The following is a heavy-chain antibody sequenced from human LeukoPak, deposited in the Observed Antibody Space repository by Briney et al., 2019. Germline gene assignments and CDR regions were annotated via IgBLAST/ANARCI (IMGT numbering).Heavy chain of an antibody. D-gene: IGHD1-26*01. CDR2: IWYDGSHK. J-gene: IGHJ4*02. CDR1: GFTFSSYG. Sequence: GGSLRLSCAASGFTFSSYGMHWVRQAPGKGLEWVAIIWYDGSHKYYADSVKGRFTVSRDDSKNTLYLQMNSLRAEDTAVYYCARGSREPDYWGQGTPVTVSS. CDR3: ARGSREPDY. V-gene: IGHV3-33*01.